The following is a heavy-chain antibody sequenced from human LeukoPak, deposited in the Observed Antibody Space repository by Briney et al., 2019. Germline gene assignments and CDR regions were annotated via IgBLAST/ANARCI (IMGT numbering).Heavy chain of an antibody. V-gene: IGHV3-30-3*01. CDR1: EFTFGNYA. CDR3: ARSGGLQNFDY. Sequence: GGSLRLSCAASEFTFGNYALHWVRQAPGKGLQWVAVISYDGNTIHYADSVKGRFIISRDTSKNTLYLQMNSLRAEDTAVYYCARSGGLQNFDYWGQGTLVTVSS. CDR2: ISYDGNTI. D-gene: IGHD2/OR15-2a*01. J-gene: IGHJ4*02.